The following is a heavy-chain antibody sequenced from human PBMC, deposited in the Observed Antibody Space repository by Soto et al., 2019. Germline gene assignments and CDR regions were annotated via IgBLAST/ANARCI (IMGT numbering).Heavy chain of an antibody. CDR3: AKDPFALVVPAAFLG. J-gene: IGHJ4*02. CDR1: GLPCISYG. V-gene: IGHV3-30*18. CDR2: ISYEGSNK. D-gene: IGHD2-15*01. Sequence: PGGSQRLSCTASGLPCISYGMHWVRQATGKGLEGVAVISYEGSNKYCADSVKGRFTSSRDNSKNTLYLQMNSLRAEAPAVYYCAKDPFALVVPAAFLGWGKGTLVTVSS.